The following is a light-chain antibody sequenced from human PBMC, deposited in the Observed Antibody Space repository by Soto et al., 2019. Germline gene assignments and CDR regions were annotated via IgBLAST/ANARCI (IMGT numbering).Light chain of an antibody. CDR1: QSISIY. Sequence: DIQMTQSPSSLSASVGDRVTITCRASQSISIYLNWYQQKPGKAPKLLIYASSLQSAVPSRCSGSGSGTDFTLTISSLQPEDFATYYCQQSHSNPLTFGPGTEVDLK. J-gene: IGKJ3*01. CDR2: AS. CDR3: QQSHSNPLT. V-gene: IGKV1-39*01.